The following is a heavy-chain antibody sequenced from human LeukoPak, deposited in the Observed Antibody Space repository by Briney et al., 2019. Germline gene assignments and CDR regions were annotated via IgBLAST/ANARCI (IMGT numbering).Heavy chain of an antibody. J-gene: IGHJ4*02. CDR1: GFTLSEYY. Sequence: GGSLRLSCGASGFTLSEYYMSWIRGAPGGGLEWVSYICDSSSYTKYADSVKGRFTISRDNAKNSLYLQMNSLRAEDTAVYYCASLNYDILTGSYYFDYWGQGTLVTISS. CDR3: ASLNYDILTGSYYFDY. CDR2: ICDSSSYT. V-gene: IGHV3-11*03. D-gene: IGHD3-9*01.